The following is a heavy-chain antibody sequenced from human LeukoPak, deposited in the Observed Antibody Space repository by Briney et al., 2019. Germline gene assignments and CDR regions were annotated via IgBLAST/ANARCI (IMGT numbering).Heavy chain of an antibody. V-gene: IGHV3-7*03. J-gene: IGHJ4*02. CDR3: AKAWVTRGFWRENYFDY. D-gene: IGHD4-17*01. Sequence: PGGSLRLSCVASGFTFSDYWMSWVRQAPGKGLEWVAKIKQDGSDKQYVDSIKGRFTITRDNARNTLYLQMNSLRAEDTAVYYCAKAWVTRGFWRENYFDYWGQGTLVTVSS. CDR1: GFTFSDYW. CDR2: IKQDGSDK.